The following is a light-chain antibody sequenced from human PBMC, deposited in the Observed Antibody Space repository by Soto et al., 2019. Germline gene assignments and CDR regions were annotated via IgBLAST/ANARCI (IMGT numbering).Light chain of an antibody. J-gene: IGKJ1*01. CDR1: QGVLYSSNSKNY. CDR2: WAS. V-gene: IGKV4-1*01. CDR3: QQYYSNPT. Sequence: HSLVALSVSMYERATNNFRFFQGVLYSSNSKNYIAWYQQKAGQPPRLLIYWASTRESGVPDRFSGSGSGTDFTLTISSLQAEDVAVYYCQQYYSNPTFGQGTKVDIK.